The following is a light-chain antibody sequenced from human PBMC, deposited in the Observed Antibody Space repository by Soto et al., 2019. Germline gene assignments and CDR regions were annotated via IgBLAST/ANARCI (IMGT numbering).Light chain of an antibody. Sequence: QSVLTQPPSASGTPGQRVNISCSGSSSNIGSNYVYWYRQFPGTAPKLLIQRNNQRPSGVPARFSGSKSGTSASLAISGLRSEDEADYYCSSYTSSSTVVFGGGTKLTVL. J-gene: IGLJ2*01. V-gene: IGLV1-47*01. CDR1: SSNIGSNY. CDR2: RNN. CDR3: SSYTSSSTVV.